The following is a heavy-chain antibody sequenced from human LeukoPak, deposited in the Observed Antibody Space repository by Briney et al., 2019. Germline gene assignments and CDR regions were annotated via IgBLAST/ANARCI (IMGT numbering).Heavy chain of an antibody. Sequence: GASVKVSCKASGYIFTNFDINWVRQATGQGLERVGWMNSNSGNTGYGQKFQGRITLTRDTAISTAYMELTSLRSEDTAVYYCARGDYWGQGTLVTVSS. V-gene: IGHV1-8*01. CDR3: ARGDY. CDR1: GYIFTNFD. J-gene: IGHJ4*02. CDR2: MNSNSGNT.